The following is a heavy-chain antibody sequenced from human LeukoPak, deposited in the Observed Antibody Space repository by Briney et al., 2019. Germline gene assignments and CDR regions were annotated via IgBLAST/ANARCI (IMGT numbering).Heavy chain of an antibody. Sequence: GGSLRLSCAASGFTFSSYSTNWVRQAPGKGLEWVSSISSSSSYIYYADSVKGRFTISRDNAKNPLYLQMNSLRAEDTAVYYCARDAEGLFNFWSGYFSWFDPWGQGTLVTVSS. D-gene: IGHD3-3*01. CDR3: ARDAEGLFNFWSGYFSWFDP. CDR2: ISSSSSYI. CDR1: GFTFSSYS. J-gene: IGHJ5*02. V-gene: IGHV3-21*01.